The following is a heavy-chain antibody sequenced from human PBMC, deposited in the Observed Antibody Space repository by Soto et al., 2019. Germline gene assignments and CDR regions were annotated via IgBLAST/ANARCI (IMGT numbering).Heavy chain of an antibody. CDR2: IYYSGST. CDR1: GGSISSYY. Sequence: SETLSLTCTVSGGSISSYYLNWIRQRPGKGLEWIGYIYYSGSTKYNPSLKSRVTISVDTSKNQFSPKLSSATAADTAVYYCARDRLANWFDPWGQGTLVTVSS. D-gene: IGHD3-9*01. V-gene: IGHV4-59*01. J-gene: IGHJ5*02. CDR3: ARDRLANWFDP.